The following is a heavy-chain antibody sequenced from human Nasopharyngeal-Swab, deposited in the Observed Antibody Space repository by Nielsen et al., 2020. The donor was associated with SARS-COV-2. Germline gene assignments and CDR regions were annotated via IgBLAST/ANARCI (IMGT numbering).Heavy chain of an antibody. CDR3: ARLKYDFWNGPPEDY. Sequence: GGSLKISCAASGFTFSYYWISWVRPAPGKGLEWVANIKQDGSEIYYVDSLKGRFTISRDNAKNSLYLQMNSLRAEDTAVYYCARLKYDFWNGPPEDYWGQGTLVTVSS. D-gene: IGHD3-3*01. J-gene: IGHJ4*02. V-gene: IGHV3-7*01. CDR2: IKQDGSEI. CDR1: GFTFSYYW.